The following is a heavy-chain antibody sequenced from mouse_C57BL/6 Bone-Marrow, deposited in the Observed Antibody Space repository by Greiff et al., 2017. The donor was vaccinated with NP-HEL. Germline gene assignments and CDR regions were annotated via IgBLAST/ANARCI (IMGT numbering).Heavy chain of an antibody. CDR1: GYTFTSYW. D-gene: IGHD1-1*02. J-gene: IGHJ4*01. CDR3: ARLTGSYLTRYAMDC. CDR2: INPSNGGT. Sequence: VQLQQPGTELVKPGASVKLSCKASGYTFTSYWMHWVKQRPGQGLEWIGNINPSNGGTNYNEKFKSKATLTVDKSSCPAYMQLSSLTSDDAAVYYCARLTGSYLTRYAMDCWGQGTSVTVSS. V-gene: IGHV1-53*01.